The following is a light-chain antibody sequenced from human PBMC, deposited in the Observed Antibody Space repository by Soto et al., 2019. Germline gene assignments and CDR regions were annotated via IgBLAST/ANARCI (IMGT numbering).Light chain of an antibody. Sequence: QSVLTQPPSVSGAPGQRVTISCTGGSSNIGAGYDVHWYQQLPGTAPKLLIYGNNNRPSGVPDRFSGSKSGTSGTLAITGLQAEDEADYYCPSYDISLSGSLFGTGTKLTVL. CDR1: SSNIGAGYD. CDR2: GNN. J-gene: IGLJ1*01. CDR3: PSYDISLSGSL. V-gene: IGLV1-40*01.